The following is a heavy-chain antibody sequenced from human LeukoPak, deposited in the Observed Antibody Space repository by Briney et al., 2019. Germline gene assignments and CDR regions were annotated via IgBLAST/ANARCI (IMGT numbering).Heavy chain of an antibody. CDR2: IIPNSGNT. D-gene: IGHD5-18*01. CDR3: ARHGGYSYGVDY. J-gene: IGHJ4*02. Sequence: ASVKVSCKASGYTFTSYDINWVRQATGQGLEWMGWIIPNSGNTGYAQKFQGRVTITRNTSISTAYMELSSLRSEDTAVYYCARHGGYSYGVDYWGQGTLVTVSS. V-gene: IGHV1-8*03. CDR1: GYTFTSYD.